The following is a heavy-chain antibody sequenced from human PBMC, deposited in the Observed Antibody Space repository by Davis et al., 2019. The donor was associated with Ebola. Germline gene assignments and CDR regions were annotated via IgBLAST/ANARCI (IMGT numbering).Heavy chain of an antibody. D-gene: IGHD6-13*01. CDR3: ARGPSTGNSFTY. J-gene: IGHJ4*02. V-gene: IGHV3-7*01. CDR1: GFSFSSFW. CDR2: IKEDGGEK. Sequence: GGSLRLSCAGSGFSFSSFWMSWVRQAPGKGPEWVAIIKEDGGEKYYVDSVKGRFTISRDNAKNSLYLQMNSLRAEDTAVYYCARGPSTGNSFTYWGQGTLVTVSS.